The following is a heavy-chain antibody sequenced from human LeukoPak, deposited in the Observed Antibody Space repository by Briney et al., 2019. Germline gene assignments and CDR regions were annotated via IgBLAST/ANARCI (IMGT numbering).Heavy chain of an antibody. J-gene: IGHJ4*02. CDR3: ARADSNNWDAKYYFDY. V-gene: IGHV1-2*06. Sequence: ASVNVSCKTSGYTFTGYYMHWVRQAPGQGLEWMGRINPNSGGTNYAQKFQGRVTMTRDTSITTAYMELSRLRSDDTAVYYCARADSNNWDAKYYFDYWGQGALVTVSS. CDR2: INPNSGGT. CDR1: GYTFTGYY. D-gene: IGHD1-26*01.